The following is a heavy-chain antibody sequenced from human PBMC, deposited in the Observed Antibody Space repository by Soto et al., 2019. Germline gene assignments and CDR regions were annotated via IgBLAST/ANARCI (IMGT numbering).Heavy chain of an antibody. Sequence: EVQLVESGGGLVKPGGSLRLSCAASGFTFSNAWMNWVRQAPGKGLEWVGRIKSKTDGGTTDYAAPVKGRFNISRDDSKNTLYLQMNRLKTKDTAVYYCTKDLARVLFWSGYPVSYWGQGNLVTVYS. D-gene: IGHD3-3*01. CDR1: GFTFSNAW. V-gene: IGHV3-15*07. CDR2: IKSKTDGGTT. CDR3: TKDLARVLFWSGYPVSY. J-gene: IGHJ4*02.